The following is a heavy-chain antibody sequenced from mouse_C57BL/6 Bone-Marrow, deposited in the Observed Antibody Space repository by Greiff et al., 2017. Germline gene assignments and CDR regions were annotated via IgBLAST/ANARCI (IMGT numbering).Heavy chain of an antibody. CDR3: ARDGSSPAWFAY. CDR2: INPGSGGT. V-gene: IGHV1-54*01. D-gene: IGHD1-1*01. CDR1: GYAFTNYL. Sequence: QVQLKQSGAELVRPGTSVKVSCKASGYAFTNYLIEWVKQRPGQGLEWIGVINPGSGGTNYNEKFKGKATLTADKSSSTAYMQLSSLTSEDSAFYVCARDGSSPAWFAYWGQGTLVTVSA. J-gene: IGHJ3*01.